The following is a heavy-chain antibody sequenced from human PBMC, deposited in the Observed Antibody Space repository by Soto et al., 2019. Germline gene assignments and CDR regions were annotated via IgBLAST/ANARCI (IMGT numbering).Heavy chain of an antibody. CDR3: AKDLGLGWVVLWSFDY. CDR1: GFTFTTYG. CDR2: ISDDGSTK. V-gene: IGHV3-30*18. Sequence: QVQLVESGGGVVQPGRSLRLSCAASGFTFTTYGMHWVRQAPGKGLEWVALISDDGSTKHYAYSVKGRFTISRDNSKNTLDLQMNSLRADDTAVYFCAKDLGLGWVVLWSFDYWGQGTLVTVSS. D-gene: IGHD6-19*01. J-gene: IGHJ4*02.